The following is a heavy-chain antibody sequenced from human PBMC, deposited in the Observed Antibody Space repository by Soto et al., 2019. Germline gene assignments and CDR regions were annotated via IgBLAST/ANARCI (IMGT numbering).Heavy chain of an antibody. CDR2: ISGSADST. J-gene: IGHJ4*02. Sequence: DVPLSESGGDLVQPGGSVRLSCAASGFAFRSYAMTWVRQAPGKGLEWVSLISGSADSTHYSDSVKGRFTISRDNSNSAVYLQMDSLRIEDTAIYYCTKVSGFWNGHFDYWDQGALVTVSS. CDR1: GFAFRSYA. V-gene: IGHV3-23*01. D-gene: IGHD3-3*01. CDR3: TKVSGFWNGHFDY.